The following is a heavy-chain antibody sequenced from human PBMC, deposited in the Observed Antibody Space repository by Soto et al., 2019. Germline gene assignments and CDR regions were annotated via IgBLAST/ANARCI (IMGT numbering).Heavy chain of an antibody. V-gene: IGHV4-34*01. D-gene: IGHD2-15*01. Sequence: QVQLQQWGAGLLKPSETLSLTCAVYGGSYSGYYWSWISQPPGKGLEWIGEINHSGSTNYNPSLKSRVTICVATSKNQFSVKLSSVTAADTAVYYCAKEYIVVVVAATRSFDYRGQGTLVTVSS. J-gene: IGHJ4*02. CDR3: AKEYIVVVVAATRSFDY. CDR2: INHSGST. CDR1: GGSYSGYY.